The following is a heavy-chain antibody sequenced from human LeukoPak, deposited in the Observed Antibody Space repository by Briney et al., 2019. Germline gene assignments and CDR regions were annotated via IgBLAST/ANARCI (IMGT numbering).Heavy chain of an antibody. J-gene: IGHJ5*02. Sequence: PSETLSLTCAVYGGSFSGYYWSWIRQPPGKGLEWIGEINHSGSTNYNPSLKSRVTISVDTSKNQFSLKLSSVTAADTAVYYCARGLLYGNWFDPWGQGTLVTVSS. CDR3: ARGLLYGNWFDP. V-gene: IGHV4-34*01. CDR2: INHSGST. D-gene: IGHD1-26*01. CDR1: GGSFSGYY.